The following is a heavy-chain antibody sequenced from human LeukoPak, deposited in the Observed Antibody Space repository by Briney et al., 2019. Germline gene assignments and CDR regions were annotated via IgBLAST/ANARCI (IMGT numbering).Heavy chain of an antibody. Sequence: PGGSLRLSCAASGSTFSSYGMHWVRQAPGQGLEWVTFIRYDGSNKYYADSVKGRFTISRDNSKNTLYPQMNSLRAEDTAVYYCAKPGYGSSWYDYWGQGTLVTVSS. D-gene: IGHD6-13*01. CDR1: GSTFSSYG. V-gene: IGHV3-30*02. CDR2: IRYDGSNK. J-gene: IGHJ4*02. CDR3: AKPGYGSSWYDY.